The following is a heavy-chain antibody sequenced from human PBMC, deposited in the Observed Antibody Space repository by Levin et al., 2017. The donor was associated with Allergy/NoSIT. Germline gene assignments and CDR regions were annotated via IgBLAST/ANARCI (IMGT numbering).Heavy chain of an antibody. Sequence: GGSLRLSCAASGFTFSSYAMHWVRQAPGKGLEWVAVISYDGSNKYYADSVKGRFTISRDNSKNTLYLQMNSLRAEDTAVYYCARFVVAGPEYYFDYWGQGTLVTVSS. D-gene: IGHD6-19*01. CDR3: ARFVVAGPEYYFDY. CDR1: GFTFSSYA. J-gene: IGHJ4*02. CDR2: ISYDGSNK. V-gene: IGHV3-30-3*01.